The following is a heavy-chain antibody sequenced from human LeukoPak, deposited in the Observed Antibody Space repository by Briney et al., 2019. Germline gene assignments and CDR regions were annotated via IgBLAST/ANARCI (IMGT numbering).Heavy chain of an antibody. CDR2: NFPGDSET. CDR3: ARPARDYSSGWYEAFDI. V-gene: IGHV5-51*01. J-gene: IGHJ3*02. D-gene: IGHD6-19*01. Sequence: GESLKISCQGSGYNFPTYWIGWVRPMPGKGLGWIGINFPGDSETRYSPSFLGRVTTSADRTIDTAYLQWSSLKASDTAMYYCARPARDYSSGWYEAFDIWGQGTMVTVSS. CDR1: GYNFPTYW.